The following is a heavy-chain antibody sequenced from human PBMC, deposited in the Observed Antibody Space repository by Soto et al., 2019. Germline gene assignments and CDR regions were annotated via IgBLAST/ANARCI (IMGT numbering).Heavy chain of an antibody. D-gene: IGHD1-1*01. V-gene: IGHV3-11*06. CDR3: ARSGDNYNLLDC. Sequence: GGSLRLSCEGSGFTFSDYYMSWIRQAPGKGLEWISYSSNSGTFTKYADSVKGRFSISRDNTKNLLFLQMNSLRAEDTALYYCARSGDNYNLLDCWGQGTPVTVSS. J-gene: IGHJ4*02. CDR1: GFTFSDYY. CDR2: SSNSGTFT.